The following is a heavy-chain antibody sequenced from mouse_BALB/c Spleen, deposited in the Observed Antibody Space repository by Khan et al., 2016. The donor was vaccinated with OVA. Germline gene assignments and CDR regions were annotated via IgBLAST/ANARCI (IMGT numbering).Heavy chain of an antibody. J-gene: IGHJ3*01. CDR1: GYTFSNSW. CDR3: ARYFGSRFAY. D-gene: IGHD1-1*01. Sequence: QVQLQQSGAELVRPGSSVKISCKASGYTFSNSWMNWVKQRPGQGLEWIGQIFPGNENADYNGNVKGKATLTADNSSRTAYMQLTILTSEDTAVYYCARYFGSRFAYWGQGTLVTVST. V-gene: IGHV1-82*01. CDR2: IFPGNENA.